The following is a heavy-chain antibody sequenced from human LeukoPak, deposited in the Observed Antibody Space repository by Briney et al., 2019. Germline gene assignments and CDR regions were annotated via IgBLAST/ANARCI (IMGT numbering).Heavy chain of an antibody. V-gene: IGHV5-51*01. Sequence: KVSCKGSGYSFTSYWIGWVRQMPGKGLEWMGIIYPGDSETRYSPSFQGQVTISADKSISIAYLQWSSLKASDTAMYYCARRGGSYLHWFDPWGQGTLVTVSS. D-gene: IGHD1-26*01. J-gene: IGHJ5*02. CDR1: GYSFTSYW. CDR3: ARRGGSYLHWFDP. CDR2: IYPGDSET.